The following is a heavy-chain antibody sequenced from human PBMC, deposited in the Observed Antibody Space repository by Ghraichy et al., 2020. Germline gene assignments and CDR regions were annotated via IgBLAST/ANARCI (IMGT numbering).Heavy chain of an antibody. CDR3: ARDSCWDPPRECYYYMEV. V-gene: IGHV3-33*01. D-gene: IGHD1-26*01. CDR1: GFTFSSYG. CDR2: IWYDGSNK. J-gene: IGHJ6*03. Sequence: GGSLRLSCAASGFTFSSYGMHWVRQAPGKGLEWVAVIWYDGSNKYYADSVKGRFTISRDNSKNTLYLQMNSLRAEDTAVYYCARDSCWDPPRECYYYMEVWGKGTTVTVSS.